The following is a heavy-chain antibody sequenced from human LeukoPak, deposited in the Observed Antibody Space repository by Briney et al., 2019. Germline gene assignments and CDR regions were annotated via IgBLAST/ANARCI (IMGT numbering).Heavy chain of an antibody. Sequence: GESLQISCKGFGYTFTTYWIAWVRQMPGKGLEWMGIIYPGDSDTRYSPSFQGQVTISADKSISTAYLQWSSLKASDTAMYYCARLDKGDGYKWAFDYWGQGTLVTASS. D-gene: IGHD5-24*01. V-gene: IGHV5-51*01. CDR2: IYPGDSDT. CDR3: ARLDKGDGYKWAFDY. J-gene: IGHJ4*02. CDR1: GYTFTTYW.